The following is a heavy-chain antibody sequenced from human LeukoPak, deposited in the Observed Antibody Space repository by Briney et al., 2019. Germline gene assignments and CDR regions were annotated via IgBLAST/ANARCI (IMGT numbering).Heavy chain of an antibody. CDR3: ARDGSGYSYGSDKFDY. Sequence: PGGSLRLSCAASGFTFSDYYMSWVRQAPGKGLEWVSYISSSGSTIYYADSVKGRFTISRDNAKNSLYLQMNSLRAEDTAVYYRARDGSGYSYGSDKFDYWGQGTLVTVSS. D-gene: IGHD5-18*01. V-gene: IGHV3-11*01. J-gene: IGHJ4*02. CDR2: ISSSGSTI. CDR1: GFTFSDYY.